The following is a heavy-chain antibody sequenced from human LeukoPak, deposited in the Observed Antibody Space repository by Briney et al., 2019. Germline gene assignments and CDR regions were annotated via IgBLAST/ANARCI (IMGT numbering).Heavy chain of an antibody. CDR3: ARGGSVVVPAAMGYFQH. D-gene: IGHD2-2*01. CDR1: GYTFTGYY. Sequence: GASVKVSCKASGYTFTGYYMHWVRQAPGQGLEWMGWINPNSGGTNYAQKFQGRVTMTRDTSISTAYMELSRLRSDDTAVYYCARGGSVVVPAAMGYFQHWGQGTLVTVSS. V-gene: IGHV1-2*02. CDR2: INPNSGGT. J-gene: IGHJ1*01.